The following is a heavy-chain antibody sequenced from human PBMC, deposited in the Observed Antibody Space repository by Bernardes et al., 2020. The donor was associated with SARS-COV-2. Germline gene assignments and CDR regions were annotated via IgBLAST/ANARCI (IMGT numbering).Heavy chain of an antibody. V-gene: IGHV4-39*01. J-gene: IGHJ4*02. CDR2: MPYSGST. CDR3: AIRLVAAAAIWGY. D-gene: IGHD2-2*01. Sequence: SETLSLTCTVSGGSISSSSYYWGWIRQPPGKGLEWIGSMPYSGSTYYNPSLKSRVTISVDTSKNQFSLKLSSVTAADTAVYYCAIRLVAAAAIWGYWGQGTLVTISS. CDR1: GGSISSSSYY.